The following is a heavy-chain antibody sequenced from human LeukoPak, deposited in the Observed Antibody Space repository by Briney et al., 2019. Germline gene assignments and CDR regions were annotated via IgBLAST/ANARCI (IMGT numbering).Heavy chain of an antibody. V-gene: IGHV4-39*01. CDR3: ASGYCGSTRCNAVDY. CDR2: IYYSGST. D-gene: IGHD2-2*03. CDR1: GGSISSSSYY. Sequence: KASETLSLTCTVSGGSISSSSYYWGWIRQPPGKGLEWIGTIYYSGSTYYNPSLKSRVTISVDTSKSQFSLKLSSVTAADTAVYYCASGYCGSTRCNAVDYWGQGTLVTVSS. J-gene: IGHJ4*02.